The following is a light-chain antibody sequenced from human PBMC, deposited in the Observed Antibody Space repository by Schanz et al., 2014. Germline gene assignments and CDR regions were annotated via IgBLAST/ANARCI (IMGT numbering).Light chain of an antibody. CDR3: QQTYRRLT. Sequence: DIQMTQSPSSLSASVGDRVTLTCRASQTIGSYLNWYQHKSGKAPKLLIYAASTLRAGVPSRFSGSGAVTDFTLTISSLQPEDFATYYCQQTYRRLTFGGGTNIEI. CDR2: AAS. V-gene: IGKV1-39*01. J-gene: IGKJ4*01. CDR1: QTIGSY.